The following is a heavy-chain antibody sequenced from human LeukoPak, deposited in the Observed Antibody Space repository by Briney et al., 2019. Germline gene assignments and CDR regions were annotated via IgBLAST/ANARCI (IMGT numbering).Heavy chain of an antibody. V-gene: IGHV4-31*03. J-gene: IGHJ4*02. CDR3: ARGHGDGYNYRGYYFDS. Sequence: SQPLSLPCPVSGGSISSGGYQWSWIRHPQGKGLEWIGYIYYSGSTYYTPSLKSRVTISVDTSKNQFSLNLSSVTAADTAVYYCARGHGDGYNYRGYYFDSWGQGTLVTVSS. CDR2: IYYSGST. D-gene: IGHD5-24*01. CDR1: GGSISSGGYQ.